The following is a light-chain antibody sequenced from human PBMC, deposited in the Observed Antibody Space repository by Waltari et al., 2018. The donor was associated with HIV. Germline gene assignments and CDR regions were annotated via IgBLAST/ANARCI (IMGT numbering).Light chain of an antibody. J-gene: IGLJ2*01. CDR1: SSDVGNYNE. Sequence: QSALTQPPSVPGSLGQSVTISCTGTSSDVGNYNEVSWYQQSPGTAPKLMIYDVSNRPSGVPDRFSGSKSGNTASLTISGLQAEDEADYYCSSFTTSITVVFGGGTKLTVL. V-gene: IGLV2-18*02. CDR3: SSFTTSITVV. CDR2: DVS.